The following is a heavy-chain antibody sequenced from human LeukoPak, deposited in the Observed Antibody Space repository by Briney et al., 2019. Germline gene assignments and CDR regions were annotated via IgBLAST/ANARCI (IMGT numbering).Heavy chain of an antibody. D-gene: IGHD2-2*01. Sequence: PGGSLRLSCAASGFTFSSYEMNWVRQAPGKGLEWVSAISGSGGSTYYADSVKGRFTISRDNSKNTLYLQMNSLRAEDTAVYYCASAIVVVPAATDWDFDYWGQGTLVTVSS. CDR2: ISGSGGST. CDR3: ASAIVVVPAATDWDFDY. CDR1: GFTFSSYE. V-gene: IGHV3-23*01. J-gene: IGHJ4*02.